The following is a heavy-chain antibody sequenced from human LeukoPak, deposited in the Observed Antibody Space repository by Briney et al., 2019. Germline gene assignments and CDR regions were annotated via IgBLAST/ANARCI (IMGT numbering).Heavy chain of an antibody. CDR2: ISYDGSNK. CDR3: ARPDYGGNSGEYYYYGMDV. V-gene: IGHV3-30-3*01. Sequence: GGSLRLSCAASGFTFSSYAMHWVRQAPGKGLEWVAVISYDGSNKYYADSVKGRFTISRDNAKNSLFLQMNSLRAEDTAVYYCARPDYGGNSGEYYYYGMDVWGQGTTVTVSS. J-gene: IGHJ6*02. D-gene: IGHD4-23*01. CDR1: GFTFSSYA.